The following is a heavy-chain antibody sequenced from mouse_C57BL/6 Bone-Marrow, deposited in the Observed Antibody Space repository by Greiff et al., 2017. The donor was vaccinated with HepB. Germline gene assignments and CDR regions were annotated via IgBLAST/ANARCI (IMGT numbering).Heavy chain of an antibody. Sequence: QVQLQQSGAELARPGASVKLSCKASGYTFTSYGISWVKQSTGQGLEWIGEIYPRSGNTYYNEKFKGKATLTADKSSSTAYMELRSLTSEDSAVYFCARSGLYGNYPYFDYWGQGTTLTVSS. J-gene: IGHJ2*01. CDR3: ARSGLYGNYPYFDY. V-gene: IGHV1-81*01. CDR1: GYTFTSYG. CDR2: IYPRSGNT. D-gene: IGHD2-1*01.